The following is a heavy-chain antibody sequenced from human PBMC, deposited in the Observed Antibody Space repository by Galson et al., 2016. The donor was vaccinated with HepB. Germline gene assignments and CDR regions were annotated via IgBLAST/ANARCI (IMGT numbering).Heavy chain of an antibody. CDR2: VYWDDEK. V-gene: IGHV2-5*02. Sequence: PALVTPPQTLTLTCTFSEFSLSTSGVAVGWIRQPPGKALEWLAIVYWDDEKRYRPAVKSGLTITKDTAKNQVFLTMANMDPADTATYYCVHRNSYRTGQQAYYFDYWGQGTLVTVSS. CDR1: EFSLSTSGVA. D-gene: IGHD3/OR15-3a*01. CDR3: VHRNSYRTGQQAYYFDY. J-gene: IGHJ4*02.